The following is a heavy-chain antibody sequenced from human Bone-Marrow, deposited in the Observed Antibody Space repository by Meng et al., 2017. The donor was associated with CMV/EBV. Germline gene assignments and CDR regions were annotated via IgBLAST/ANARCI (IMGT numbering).Heavy chain of an antibody. CDR3: ARAISNYYGMDV. CDR1: GFTFTSYW. D-gene: IGHD4-11*01. V-gene: IGHV3-7*04. J-gene: IGHJ6*02. CDR2: IKQDGNEK. Sequence: GGSLRLSCVASGFTFTSYWMSWVRQAPGKGLEWVANIKQDGNEKYYVDSVKGRFTISRDNAKNTLYLQMNSLRAEDTAVYYCARAISNYYGMDVWGQGTTVTVSS.